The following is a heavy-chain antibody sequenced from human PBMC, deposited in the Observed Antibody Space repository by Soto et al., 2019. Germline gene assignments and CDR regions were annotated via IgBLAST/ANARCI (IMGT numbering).Heavy chain of an antibody. CDR2: ISNNAI. V-gene: IGHV3-48*01. D-gene: IGHD4-17*01. J-gene: IGHJ4*02. CDR3: ARDKDYGFDY. Sequence: GGSLRLSCAASGFTFSSYSMNWVRQAPGKGLEWVSYISNNAIYYADSVEGRFTVSRDNARESLYLQMSGLRAEDAAVYYCARDKDYGFDYWGQGTVVTVSS. CDR1: GFTFSSYS.